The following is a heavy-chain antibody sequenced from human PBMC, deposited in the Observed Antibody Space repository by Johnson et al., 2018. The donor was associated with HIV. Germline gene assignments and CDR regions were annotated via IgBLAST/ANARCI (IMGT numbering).Heavy chain of an antibody. CDR1: GFTFRDYY. J-gene: IGHJ3*02. Sequence: VQLVESGGDLVKPGGSLRLSCAASGFTFRDYYMSWIRQAPGKGLEWVAVISYDGSNKYYADSVKGRFTISRDNSKNTLYLQMNSLRVEDTAVYYCARDKGNYDILTGYYNVGAFDIWGQGTMVTVSS. D-gene: IGHD3-9*01. CDR3: ARDKGNYDILTGYYNVGAFDI. CDR2: ISYDGSNK. V-gene: IGHV3-30-3*01.